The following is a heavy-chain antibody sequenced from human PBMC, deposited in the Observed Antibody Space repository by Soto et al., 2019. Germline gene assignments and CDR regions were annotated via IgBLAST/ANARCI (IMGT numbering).Heavy chain of an antibody. V-gene: IGHV4-31*03. CDR3: ARDGGERIAAAANAFDI. Sequence: QVQLQESGPGLVKPSQTLSLTCTVSGGSISSGSYYWSWIRQRPGKGLECIGYIYSSGNTYYSPSLKSRVTISVDTSKNQFSLRLSSVTAADTAVYYCARDGGERIAAAANAFDIWGQGAMVTVSS. CDR1: GGSISSGSYY. CDR2: IYSSGNT. J-gene: IGHJ3*02. D-gene: IGHD6-13*01.